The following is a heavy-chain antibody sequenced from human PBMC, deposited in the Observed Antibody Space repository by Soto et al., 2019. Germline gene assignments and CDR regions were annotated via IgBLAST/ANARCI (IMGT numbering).Heavy chain of an antibody. V-gene: IGHV3-21*01. CDR3: ARAGDIVVVVAATPWFDP. D-gene: IGHD2-15*01. CDR2: ISSASTYI. CDR1: GFTFSTYS. Sequence: PVGSLRLSCAASGFTFSTYSMNWVRQAPGKGLEWVSSISSASTYIYYADSVKGRFTISRDNAKNSLYLQMNSLRAEDTAVYYCARAGDIVVVVAATPWFDPWGQGTLVTVSS. J-gene: IGHJ5*02.